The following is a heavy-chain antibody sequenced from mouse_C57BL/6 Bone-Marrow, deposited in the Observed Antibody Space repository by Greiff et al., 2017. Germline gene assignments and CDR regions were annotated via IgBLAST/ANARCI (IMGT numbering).Heavy chain of an antibody. CDR1: GFTFTDYY. D-gene: IGHD2-1*01. V-gene: IGHV7-3*01. Sequence: DVMLVESGGGLVQPGGSLSLSCAASGFTFTDYYMSWVRQPPGKALEWLGFIRNKANGYTTEYSASVKGRFTISRDNSQSILYLQMNALRAEDSATYYCARYEDYGNPSCFAYWGQGTLVTVSA. J-gene: IGHJ3*01. CDR2: IRNKANGYTT. CDR3: ARYEDYGNPSCFAY.